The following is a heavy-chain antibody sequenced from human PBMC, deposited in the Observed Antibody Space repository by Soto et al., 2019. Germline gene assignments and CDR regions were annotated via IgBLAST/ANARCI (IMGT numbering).Heavy chain of an antibody. J-gene: IGHJ4*02. CDR2: IGPESGAT. Sequence: ASVKVSCKASGYTFTGHYIHWVRQAPEQGPEWMGEIGPESGATRYAQRFQGRVTMTRDMSITTVYMELNNPSPDDTAVYYCGRGRSGQIVVFYWGQGTPVTVSS. CDR1: GYTFTGHY. CDR3: GRGRSGQIVVFY. D-gene: IGHD1-26*01. V-gene: IGHV1-2*02.